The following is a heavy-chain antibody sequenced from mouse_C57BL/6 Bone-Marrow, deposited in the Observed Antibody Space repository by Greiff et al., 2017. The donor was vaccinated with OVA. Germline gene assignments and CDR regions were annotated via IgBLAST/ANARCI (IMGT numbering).Heavy chain of an antibody. D-gene: IGHD1-1*01. CDR3: AKRDYGSSYDWYFDV. CDR1: GFSLTSYG. V-gene: IGHV2-9*01. Sequence: VKLVESGPGLVAPSQSLSITCTVSGFSLTSYGVDWVRQPPGKGLEWLGVIWGGGSTNYNSALMSRLSISKDNSKSQVFLKMNSLQTDDTAMYYCAKRDYGSSYDWYFDVWGTGTTVTVSS. J-gene: IGHJ1*03. CDR2: IWGGGST.